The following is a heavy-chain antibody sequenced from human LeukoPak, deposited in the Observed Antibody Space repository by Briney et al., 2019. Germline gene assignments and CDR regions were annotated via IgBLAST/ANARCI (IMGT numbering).Heavy chain of an antibody. Sequence: SETLSLTCAVSGGSISTTSYYWVWIRQPPGKGLEWFGNIYYSGSTYYNPSLKSRVTISVDTSKNQFSLKLSSVTAADTAVYYCARLNYLDSSGYYYVSYYFDYWGQGTLVTVSS. CDR1: GGSISTTSYY. CDR3: ARLNYLDSSGYYYVSYYFDY. V-gene: IGHV4-39*01. J-gene: IGHJ4*02. D-gene: IGHD3-22*01. CDR2: IYYSGST.